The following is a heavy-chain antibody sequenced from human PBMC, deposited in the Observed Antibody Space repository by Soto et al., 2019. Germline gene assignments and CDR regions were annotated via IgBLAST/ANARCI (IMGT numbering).Heavy chain of an antibody. D-gene: IGHD2-2*01. CDR2: ISGSGGST. V-gene: IGHV3-23*01. CDR3: ATQSLQYCSSTSCYEPVGAFDI. CDR1: GFTFSSYA. J-gene: IGHJ3*02. Sequence: GGSLRLSCAASGFTFSSYAMSWVRQAPGKGLEWVSAISGSGGSTYYADSVKGRFTISRDNSKNTLYLQMNSLRAEDTAVYYCATQSLQYCSSTSCYEPVGAFDIWGQGTMVTVSS.